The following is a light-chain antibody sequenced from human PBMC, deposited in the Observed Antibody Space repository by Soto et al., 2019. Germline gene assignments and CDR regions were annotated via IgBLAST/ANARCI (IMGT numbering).Light chain of an antibody. Sequence: EIVLTQSPGTLSLSPGERATLSCRASQSVSSSYLAWYQQKPGQAPRLLIYGASSRATGIPDRFSGSRSGTDFTLTISRLEPEDFAVYYCRQYGSSPQTFGEGTKVEI. CDR2: GAS. J-gene: IGKJ1*01. CDR1: QSVSSSY. CDR3: RQYGSSPQT. V-gene: IGKV3-20*01.